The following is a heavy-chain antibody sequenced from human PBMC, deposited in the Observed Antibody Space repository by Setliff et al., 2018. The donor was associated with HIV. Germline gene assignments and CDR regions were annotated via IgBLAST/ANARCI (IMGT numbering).Heavy chain of an antibody. Sequence: PSETLSLTCTVSGYSISSGYYWGWIRQPPGKGLEWIGSIYHSGSTYYNPSLKSRVTISVDTSKSQFSLKLSSVTAADTAVYYCARDDSSGWHFYYYYGMDVWGQGTTVTVSS. CDR1: GYSISSGYY. CDR3: ARDDSSGWHFYYYYGMDV. CDR2: IYHSGST. D-gene: IGHD6-19*01. J-gene: IGHJ6*02. V-gene: IGHV4-38-2*02.